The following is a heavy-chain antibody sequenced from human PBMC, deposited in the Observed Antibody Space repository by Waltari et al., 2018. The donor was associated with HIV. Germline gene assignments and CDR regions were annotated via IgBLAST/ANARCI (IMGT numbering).Heavy chain of an antibody. J-gene: IGHJ4*02. CDR2: TFHSGNT. Sequence: QVHLQESGPGLVKPSETLSLKCNVSGGSLTNYYWTWIRQPPGKGLEWIGYTFHSGNTNYNPSLKSRVMISVDTSKNQFSLRLTSVTAADTAEYYCARMGGRQSPPAFWGPGTLVTVSA. CDR3: ARMGGRQSPPAF. V-gene: IGHV4-59*01. CDR1: GGSLTNYY. D-gene: IGHD3-16*01.